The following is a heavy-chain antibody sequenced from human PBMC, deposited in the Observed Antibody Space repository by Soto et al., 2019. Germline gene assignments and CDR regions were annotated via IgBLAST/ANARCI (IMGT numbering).Heavy chain of an antibody. J-gene: IGHJ6*02. Sequence: SGTLSLTCTVSGGSISSYYWSWIRQPPGKGLEWIGYIYYSGSTNYNPSLKSRVTISVDTSKNQFSLKLSSVTAADTAVYYCARGVKWSFSGWYYYYYGMDVWGQGTTVTVSS. CDR2: IYYSGST. CDR3: ARGVKWSFSGWYYYYYGMDV. V-gene: IGHV4-59*01. D-gene: IGHD6-19*01. CDR1: GGSISSYY.